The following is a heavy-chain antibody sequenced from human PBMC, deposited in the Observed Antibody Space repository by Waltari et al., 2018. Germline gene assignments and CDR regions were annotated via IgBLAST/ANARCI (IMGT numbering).Heavy chain of an antibody. CDR3: ARSDYTDF. Sequence: EVQLVESGGGLVQPGGSLRLSCIASGFPLSGYWMHWVRQAPGKGLGWVSRFKYDGTETTYADSVKGRFTSSRDNARNTLYLQMNSLRAEDTAVYYCARSDYTDFWGLGTLVTVSS. J-gene: IGHJ4*01. D-gene: IGHD3-16*01. CDR1: GFPLSGYW. V-gene: IGHV3-74*01. CDR2: FKYDGTET.